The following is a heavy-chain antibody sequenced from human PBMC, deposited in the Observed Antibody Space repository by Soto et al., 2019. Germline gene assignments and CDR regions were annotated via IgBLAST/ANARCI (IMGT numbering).Heavy chain of an antibody. CDR1: GYTFSTYI. V-gene: IGHV1-3*01. CDR2: INVGKGNT. D-gene: IGHD2-15*01. Sequence: QVQLVQSGAEVKKPGASVKVSCKTSGYTFSTYILYWMRQAPGQRLEWMGWINVGKGNTKYSEKFQDRVTITRVTPGSTAYMELSSLRSDDTAVYYCASGHCYDICYHDYWGQGTLVTVSS. J-gene: IGHJ4*02. CDR3: ASGHCYDICYHDY.